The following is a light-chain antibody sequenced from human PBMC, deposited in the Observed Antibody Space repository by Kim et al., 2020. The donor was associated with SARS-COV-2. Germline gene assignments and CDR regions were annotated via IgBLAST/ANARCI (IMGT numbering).Light chain of an antibody. CDR3: NSRDSSGNLYV. J-gene: IGLJ1*01. Sequence: SSTLTQDPAVSVALGQTVRITCQGDSLRSYYASWYQQKPGQAPVLVIYGKNNRPSGIPDRFSGSSSGNTASLTITGAQAEDEADYYCNSRDSSGNLYVLGTGTKVTVL. V-gene: IGLV3-19*01. CDR2: GKN. CDR1: SLRSYY.